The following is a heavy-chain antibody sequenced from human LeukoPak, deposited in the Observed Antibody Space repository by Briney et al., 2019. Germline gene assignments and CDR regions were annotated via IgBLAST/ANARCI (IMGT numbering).Heavy chain of an antibody. Sequence: GRSLRLSCAASGFTFSSYGMHWVRQAPGKGLEWVAVIWYDGSNKYYADSVKGRFTISRDNSKNTLYLQMNSLRAEDTAVYYCAKYPIAAAGLMRFVDYWGQGTLVTVSS. CDR2: IWYDGSNK. J-gene: IGHJ4*02. CDR3: AKYPIAAAGLMRFVDY. D-gene: IGHD6-13*01. CDR1: GFTFSSYG. V-gene: IGHV3-33*06.